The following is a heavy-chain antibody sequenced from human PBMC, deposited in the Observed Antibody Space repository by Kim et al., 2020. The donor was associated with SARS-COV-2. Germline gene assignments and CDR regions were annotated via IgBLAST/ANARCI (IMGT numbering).Heavy chain of an antibody. D-gene: IGHD3-22*01. CDR2: INHSGST. CDR1: GGSFSGYY. V-gene: IGHV4-34*01. J-gene: IGHJ4*02. Sequence: SETLSLTCAVYGGSFSGYYWSWIRQPPGKGLEWIGEINHSGSTNYNPSLKSRVTISVDTSKNQFSLKLSSVTAADTAVYYCARFARGTYYYDSSGYYYFDYWGQGTLVTVSS. CDR3: ARFARGTYYYDSSGYYYFDY.